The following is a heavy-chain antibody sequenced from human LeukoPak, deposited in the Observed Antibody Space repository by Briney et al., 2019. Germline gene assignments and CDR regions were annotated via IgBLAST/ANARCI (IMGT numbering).Heavy chain of an antibody. CDR1: GGSISSSSYY. CDR2: IYYSGST. V-gene: IGHV4-39*01. J-gene: IGHJ4*02. D-gene: IGHD4/OR15-4a*01. Sequence: SETLSLTCTVSGGSISSSSYYWGWIRQPPGKGLEWIGSIYYSGSTYYNPSLKSRFTISVDTSKNQFSLKLSSVTAADTAVYYCARRAGAYSHPYDYWGQGTLVTVSS. CDR3: ARRAGAYSHPYDY.